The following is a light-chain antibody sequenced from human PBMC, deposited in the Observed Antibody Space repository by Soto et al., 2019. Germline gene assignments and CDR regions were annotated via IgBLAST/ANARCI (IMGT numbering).Light chain of an antibody. CDR2: SNN. CDR3: AAWDDSLNGGYV. CDR1: SSNIGSNT. V-gene: IGLV1-44*01. Sequence: QSVLTQASSASGTPGQRVTISCSGSSSNIGSNTVNWYQQLPGTAPKLLIYSNNQRPSGVPDRFSGSKSGTSASLAISGLQSEDEADYYCAAWDDSLNGGYVFGTGTKVTVL. J-gene: IGLJ1*01.